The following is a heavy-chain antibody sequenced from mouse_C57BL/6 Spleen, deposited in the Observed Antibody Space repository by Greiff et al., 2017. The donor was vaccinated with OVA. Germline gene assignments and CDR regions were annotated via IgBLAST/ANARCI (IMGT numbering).Heavy chain of an antibody. CDR2: INPNNGGT. CDR3: ASWRGFAY. Sequence: VQLQQSGPELVKPGASVKISCKASGYTFTDYYMNWVKQSHGKSLEWIGDINPNNGGTSYNQKFKGKATLTVDKSSSTAYMELRSLTSEDSAVYYCASWRGFAYWGQGTLVTVSA. V-gene: IGHV1-26*01. CDR1: GYTFTDYY. J-gene: IGHJ3*01.